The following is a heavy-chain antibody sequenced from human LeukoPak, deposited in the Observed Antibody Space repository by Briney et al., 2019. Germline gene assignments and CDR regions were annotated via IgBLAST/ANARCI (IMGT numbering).Heavy chain of an antibody. J-gene: IGHJ4*02. CDR3: ARLGDGYNEDFDY. CDR1: GYTFTSYG. CDR2: ISAYNGNT. Sequence: ASVKVSCKASGYTFTSYGISWVRQAPGQGLEWMGWISAYNGNTNYAQKLQGRVTMTRNTSISTAYMELSSLRSEDTAVYYCARLGDGYNEDFDYWGQGTLVTVSS. D-gene: IGHD5-24*01. V-gene: IGHV1-18*01.